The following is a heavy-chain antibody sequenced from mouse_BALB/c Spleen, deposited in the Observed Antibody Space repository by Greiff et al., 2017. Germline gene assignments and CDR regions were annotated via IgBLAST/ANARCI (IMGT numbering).Heavy chain of an antibody. Sequence: QVQLQQSGAELMKPGASVKISCKATGYTFSSYWIEWVKQRPGHGLEWIGEILPGSGSTNYNEKFKGKATFTADTSSNTAYMQLSSLTSEDSAVYYCARGGFITTATGFAYWGQGTLVTVSA. CDR2: ILPGSGST. D-gene: IGHD1-2*01. CDR3: ARGGFITTATGFAY. V-gene: IGHV1-9*01. J-gene: IGHJ3*01. CDR1: GYTFSSYW.